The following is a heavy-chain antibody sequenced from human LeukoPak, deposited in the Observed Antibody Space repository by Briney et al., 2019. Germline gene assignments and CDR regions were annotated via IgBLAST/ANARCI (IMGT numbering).Heavy chain of an antibody. CDR2: ISSSSSYI. D-gene: IGHD6-13*01. CDR3: ARPGKPYSSSRTDY. Sequence: GGSLRLSCATSGFTFSNYSMNWVRQAPGKGLDWVSSISSSSSYISYADSVKGRFTISRDNAKNSMYLQMNSLRAEDTAVYYCARPGKPYSSSRTDYWGQGTLVTVSS. CDR1: GFTFSNYS. J-gene: IGHJ4*02. V-gene: IGHV3-21*06.